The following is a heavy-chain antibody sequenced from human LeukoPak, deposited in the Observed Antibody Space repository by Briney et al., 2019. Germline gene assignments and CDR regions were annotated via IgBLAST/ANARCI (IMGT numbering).Heavy chain of an antibody. CDR1: GFIFSTYP. V-gene: IGHV3-23*01. Sequence: PGGSLRLSCAASGFIFSTYPMSWVRQAPGKGLEWVSAITGSGDSTFYADSVKGRCTISRDNSKNTLSLQMNTLRAEDTAVYYCAKENPVGGTNYFDYWGQGTLVTVSS. CDR2: ITGSGDST. J-gene: IGHJ4*02. D-gene: IGHD1-26*01. CDR3: AKENPVGGTNYFDY.